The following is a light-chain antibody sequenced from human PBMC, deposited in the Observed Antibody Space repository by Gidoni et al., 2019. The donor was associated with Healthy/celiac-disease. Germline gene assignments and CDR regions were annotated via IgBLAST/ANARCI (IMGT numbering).Light chain of an antibody. CDR3: QQRTNWPPLT. CDR2: DAS. CDR1: QSVSSY. Sequence: EIVLTQSPATLSLSPGERATLSCRASQSVSSYLAWYQQNPGQAPRLLSYDASNRATGIPARFSGSGSGTDFTLTISSLEPEDFAVYYCQQRTNWPPLTFGGGTKVEIK. J-gene: IGKJ4*01. V-gene: IGKV3-11*01.